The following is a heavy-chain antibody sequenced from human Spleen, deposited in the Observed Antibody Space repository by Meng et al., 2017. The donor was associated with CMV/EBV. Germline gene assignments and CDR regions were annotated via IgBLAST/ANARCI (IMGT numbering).Heavy chain of an antibody. CDR1: GGSVSSNSHY. CDR3: ARDSNYDILTGRTYYYGMDV. Sequence: GSLRLSCTVLGGSVSSNSHYWSWIRRSPGKGLEWIGHINYSGITNYNPSLKRRVTISVDKSKNQFSLRLSSVTAADTAVYYCARDSNYDILTGRTYYYGMDVWGQGTTVTVSS. CDR2: INYSGIT. D-gene: IGHD3-9*01. J-gene: IGHJ6*02. V-gene: IGHV4-61*01.